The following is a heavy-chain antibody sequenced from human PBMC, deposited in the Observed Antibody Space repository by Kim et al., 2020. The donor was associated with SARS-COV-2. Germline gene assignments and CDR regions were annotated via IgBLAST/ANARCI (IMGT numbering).Heavy chain of an antibody. V-gene: IGHV3-23*01. CDR2: ST. J-gene: IGHJ6*02. Sequence: STYYADSVKGRFTISRDNSKNTLYLQMNSLRAEDTAVYYCAKGRLGGMDVWGQGTTVTVSS. CDR3: AKGRLGGMDV.